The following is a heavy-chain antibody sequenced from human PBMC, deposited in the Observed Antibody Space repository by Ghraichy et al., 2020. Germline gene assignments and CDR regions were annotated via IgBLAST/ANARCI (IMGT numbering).Heavy chain of an antibody. Sequence: GGSLRLSCAASGFTFSSYEMNWVRQAPGKGLEWVSYISSSGSTIYYADSVKGRFTISRDNAKNSLYLQMNSLRAEDTAVYYCAKILEWFHNPIHDAFDIWGQGTMVTVSS. CDR2: ISSSGSTI. V-gene: IGHV3-48*03. CDR1: GFTFSSYE. CDR3: AKILEWFHNPIHDAFDI. D-gene: IGHD3-3*01. J-gene: IGHJ3*02.